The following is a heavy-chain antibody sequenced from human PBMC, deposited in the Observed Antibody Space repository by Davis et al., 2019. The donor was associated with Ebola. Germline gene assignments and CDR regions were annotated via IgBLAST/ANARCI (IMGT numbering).Heavy chain of an antibody. CDR3: ARDWQQLGTGLDY. Sequence: GESLRLSCAASGFTFSSYGMHWVRQAPGKGLEWVAVIWYDGSNKYYADSVKGRFTISRDNSKNTLYLQMNSLRAEDTAVYYCARDWQQLGTGLDYWGQGTLVTVSS. D-gene: IGHD6-13*01. J-gene: IGHJ4*02. CDR1: GFTFSSYG. CDR2: IWYDGSNK. V-gene: IGHV3-33*01.